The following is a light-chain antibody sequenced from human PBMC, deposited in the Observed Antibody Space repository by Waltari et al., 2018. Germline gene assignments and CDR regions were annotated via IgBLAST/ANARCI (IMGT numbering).Light chain of an antibody. Sequence: DIVMTQSPDSLAVSLGARATINCKSSRSVLYSTNNKNDLAWYQQKPGQPPRLLSYWASTRESGVPDRVSGSGSGTDFTLTISSLQAEDVAVDYCQHDDELPPTFGGGTKVEIK. CDR2: WAS. V-gene: IGKV4-1*01. CDR1: RSVLYSTNNKND. CDR3: QHDDELPPT. J-gene: IGKJ4*01.